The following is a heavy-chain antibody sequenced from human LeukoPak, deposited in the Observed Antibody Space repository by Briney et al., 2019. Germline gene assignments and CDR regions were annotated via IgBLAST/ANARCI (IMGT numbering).Heavy chain of an antibody. Sequence: GGSLRLSCAASGFTFSDYAMSWVRQAPGKGLEWVPGIGSSGVNTDYATSVKGRFTISRDNTKSTLHLLMNSLRVEDTATYYCANGRNSGSYFGIDPWGQGTPVSVSS. J-gene: IGHJ5*02. CDR3: ANGRNSGSYFGIDP. D-gene: IGHD3-10*01. V-gene: IGHV3-23*01. CDR1: GFTFSDYA. CDR2: IGSSGVNT.